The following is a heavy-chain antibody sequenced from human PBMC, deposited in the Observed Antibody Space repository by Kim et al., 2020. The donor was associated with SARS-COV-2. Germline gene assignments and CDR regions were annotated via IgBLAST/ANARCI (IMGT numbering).Heavy chain of an antibody. J-gene: IGHJ3*02. D-gene: IGHD2-2*01. V-gene: IGHV1-18*04. CDR2: ISTYNGNT. CDR3: ARDLGYCTSTSCLHDAFDI. CDR1: GYTFTSYG. Sequence: ASVKVSCKASGYTFTSYGISWVRQAPGQGLEWMGWISTYNGNTNYAQKLQGRVTMTTDTATSTAYMELRSLRSDDTAVYYCARDLGYCTSTSCLHDAFDIWGQGTMVIVSS.